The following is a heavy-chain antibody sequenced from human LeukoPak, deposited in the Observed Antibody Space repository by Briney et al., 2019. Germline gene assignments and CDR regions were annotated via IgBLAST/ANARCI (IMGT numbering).Heavy chain of an antibody. V-gene: IGHV3-21*01. Sequence: RGGSLRLSCAASGFTFSTYNMNWVRQAPGKGLEWVSSITSSSSYIYYADSVKGRFTISRDNAKNSLYLQMNSLRAEDTAVYYCARDPYSGAYGDTYYYYMDVWGKGTTVTISS. D-gene: IGHD1-26*01. CDR1: GFTFSTYN. CDR3: ARDPYSGAYGDTYYYYMDV. CDR2: ITSSSSYI. J-gene: IGHJ6*03.